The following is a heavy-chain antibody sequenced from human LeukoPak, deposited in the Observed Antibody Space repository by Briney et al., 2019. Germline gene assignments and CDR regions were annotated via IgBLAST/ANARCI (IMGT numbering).Heavy chain of an antibody. CDR1: GYIFSNYG. Sequence: GASVKVSCKASGYIFSNYGITWVRQAPGHGLEWMGWISGHSGNTNYAQKFQGRVTMTRDTSISTAYMELSRLRSDDTAVYYCASSEPSSSPPPHYWGQGTLVTVSS. CDR3: ASSEPSSSPPPHY. V-gene: IGHV1-18*01. J-gene: IGHJ4*02. D-gene: IGHD6-13*01. CDR2: ISGHSGNT.